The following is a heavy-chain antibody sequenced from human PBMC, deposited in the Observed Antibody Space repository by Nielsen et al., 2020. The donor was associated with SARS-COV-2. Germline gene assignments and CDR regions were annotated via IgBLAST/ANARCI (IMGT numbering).Heavy chain of an antibody. D-gene: IGHD1-26*01. Sequence: GGSLRLSCAASGFSFNNYAMSWVRQTPEKGLEWVANINPDGSKRYSVDSARGRFTISRDNAKNSLYLQMNNLRAEDTAVYYCARDSTGSYDYWGQGTLVTVSS. J-gene: IGHJ4*02. CDR3: ARDSTGSYDY. CDR1: GFSFNNYA. CDR2: INPDGSKR. V-gene: IGHV3-7*03.